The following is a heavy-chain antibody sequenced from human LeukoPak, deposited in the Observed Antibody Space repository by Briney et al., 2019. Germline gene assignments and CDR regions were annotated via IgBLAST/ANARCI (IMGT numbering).Heavy chain of an antibody. CDR3: ARGCPRSSWAKNSYYFDY. D-gene: IGHD6-13*01. V-gene: IGHV4-34*01. J-gene: IGHJ4*02. Sequence: SETLSLTCAVYGGSFSGYYWSWIRQPPGKGLEWIAEINHSGSTNYNPSLKSRVTISVDTSKTQFSLKLSSVTAADTAVYYCARGCPRSSWAKNSYYFDYWGQGTLVTVSS. CDR2: INHSGST. CDR1: GGSFSGYY.